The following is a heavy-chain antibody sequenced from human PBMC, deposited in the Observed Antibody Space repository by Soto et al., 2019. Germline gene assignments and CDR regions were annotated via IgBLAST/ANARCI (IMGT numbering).Heavy chain of an antibody. Sequence: RASVKVSCKASGYTFTGYYMHWVRQAPGQGLEWMGWINPNSGGTNYAQKFQGWVTMTRDTSISTAYMELSRLRSDDTAVYYCARDNTVNYGMDVWGQGTTVTVSS. D-gene: IGHD4-17*01. J-gene: IGHJ6*02. V-gene: IGHV1-2*04. CDR3: ARDNTVNYGMDV. CDR2: INPNSGGT. CDR1: GYTFTGYY.